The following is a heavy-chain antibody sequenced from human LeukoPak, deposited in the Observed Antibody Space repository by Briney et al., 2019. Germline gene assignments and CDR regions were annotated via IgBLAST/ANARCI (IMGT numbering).Heavy chain of an antibody. V-gene: IGHV1-8*03. CDR2: MNPNSGNT. CDR3: ARTNGIFGVVTQAYYYYMDV. CDR1: GYTFKNYD. J-gene: IGHJ6*03. D-gene: IGHD3-3*01. Sequence: ASVKVSCKASGYTFKNYDINWVRQATGQGLEWMGWMNPNSGNTGFAQKFQDRVTITRNTSISTAYMELSSLRSEDTAVYYCARTNGIFGVVTQAYYYYMDVWGKGTTVTVSS.